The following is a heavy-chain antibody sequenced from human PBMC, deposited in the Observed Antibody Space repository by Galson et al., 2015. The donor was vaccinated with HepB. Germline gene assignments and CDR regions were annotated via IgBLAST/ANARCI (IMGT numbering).Heavy chain of an antibody. V-gene: IGHV3-7*03. D-gene: IGHD3-22*01. CDR3: ARYYDSDAFTDAFDI. J-gene: IGHJ3*02. CDR2: INQDGSDT. CDR1: GFTFSSFW. Sequence: SLRLSCAASGFTFSSFWLSWVRPVPGEGLEWVANINQDGSDTYYVDSVRGRFTISRDNAKKSLYLQLNSLRAEGTALYYCARYYDSDAFTDAFDIWGQGTKGTVSS.